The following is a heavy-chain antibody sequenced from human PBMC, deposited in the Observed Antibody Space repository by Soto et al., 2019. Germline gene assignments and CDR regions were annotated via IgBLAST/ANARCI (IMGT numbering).Heavy chain of an antibody. CDR2: IYYTN. CDR1: GGSLSNYY. CDR3: ARTSPVAGGFDY. Sequence: QVQLQESGPGLVKPSETLSLTCTVSGGSLSNYYWSWIRQAPGQRLEWIGYIYYTNNYNPSLKSRVTISADTSKNQLSLKLTSVTAADTAVYYCARTSPVAGGFDYWGQGTLVTVSS. V-gene: IGHV4-59*01. J-gene: IGHJ4*02. D-gene: IGHD1-1*01.